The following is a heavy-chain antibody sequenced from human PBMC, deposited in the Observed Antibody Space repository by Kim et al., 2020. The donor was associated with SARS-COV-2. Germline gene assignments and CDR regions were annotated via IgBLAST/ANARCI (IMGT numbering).Heavy chain of an antibody. CDR3: ARRGWGVWGAVAGLDY. Sequence: SETLSLTCAVYGGSFSGYYWSWIRQPPGKGLEWIGEINHSGSTNYNPSLKSRVTISVDTSKNQFSLKLSSVTAADTAVYYCARRGWGVWGAVAGLDYWGQGTLVTVSS. D-gene: IGHD6-19*01. V-gene: IGHV4-34*01. CDR2: INHSGST. CDR1: GGSFSGYY. J-gene: IGHJ4*02.